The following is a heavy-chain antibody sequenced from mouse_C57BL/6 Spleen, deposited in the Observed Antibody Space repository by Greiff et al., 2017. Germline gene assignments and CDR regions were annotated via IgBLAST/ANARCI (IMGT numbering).Heavy chain of an antibody. J-gene: IGHJ4*01. CDR3: ARTTVYYAMDY. V-gene: IGHV1-80*01. Sequence: VQVVESGAELVKPGASVKISCKASGYAFSSYWMNWVKQRPGKGLEWIGQIYPGDGDTNYNGKFKGKATLTADKSSSTAYMQLSSLTSEDSAVYFCARTTVYYAMDYWGQGTSVTVSS. D-gene: IGHD4-1*02. CDR2: IYPGDGDT. CDR1: GYAFSSYW.